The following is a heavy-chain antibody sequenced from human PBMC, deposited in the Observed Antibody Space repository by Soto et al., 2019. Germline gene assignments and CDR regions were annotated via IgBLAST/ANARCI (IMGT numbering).Heavy chain of an antibody. CDR2: ISPYSGNV. CDR3: ARASSESYRLYSFEY. Sequence: QVQLVQSGAEVKKPGASVKVSCKASGYTLTTYGISWVRQAPGQGLEWMGWISPYSGNVNYAQNVQGRVTITTDTSTSTAYMGMRRLRSDDTAVYFWARASSESYRLYSFEYWGQGTLVTVAS. V-gene: IGHV1-18*01. D-gene: IGHD1-26*01. J-gene: IGHJ4*02. CDR1: GYTLTTYG.